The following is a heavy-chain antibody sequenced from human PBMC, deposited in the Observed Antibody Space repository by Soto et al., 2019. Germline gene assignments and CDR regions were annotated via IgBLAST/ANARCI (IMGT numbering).Heavy chain of an antibody. Sequence: EVQLLESGGGLVQRGGSLRLSCAVSGFTFSNYAMSWVRQTPGKGLEWVSTVTGTSGGTYYADSVKGRFTIPRDNSKNTLFLQMTGLSVETTAIYYCAKRPACTNPGCHVKGHHYFDYWGQGTLVTVSS. CDR2: VTGTSGGT. CDR1: GFTFSNYA. D-gene: IGHD2-8*01. V-gene: IGHV3-23*01. CDR3: AKRPACTNPGCHVKGHHYFDY. J-gene: IGHJ4*02.